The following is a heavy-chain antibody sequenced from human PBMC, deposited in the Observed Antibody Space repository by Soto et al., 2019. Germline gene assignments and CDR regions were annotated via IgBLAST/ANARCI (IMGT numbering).Heavy chain of an antibody. J-gene: IGHJ4*02. D-gene: IGHD3-3*01. CDR3: ARGGLYPYFDY. CDR1: GYTFTSYG. CDR2: ISAYNGNT. V-gene: IGHV1-18*01. Sequence: SVKCSCTTSGYTFTSYGISCVRQAPGQGLEWMGWISAYNGNTNYAQKLQGRVTMTTDTSTSTAYMELRSLRSDDTAVYYCARGGLYPYFDYWGQGTLVTVSS.